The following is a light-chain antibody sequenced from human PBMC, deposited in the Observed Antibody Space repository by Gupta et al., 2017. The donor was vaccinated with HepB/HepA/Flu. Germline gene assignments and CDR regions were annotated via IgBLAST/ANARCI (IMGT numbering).Light chain of an antibody. CDR2: AAS. CDR3: QQANSFPRALT. Sequence: DIQMTQSPSSVSASVGDRVTITCRASQGISSWLAWYQNKPGKAPKLLIYAASSLQSGVPSTFIGSGSGTDFTLTISSLQPEYFSTYSCQQANSFPRALTFGGGTKVEIK. V-gene: IGKV1-12*01. J-gene: IGKJ4*01. CDR1: QGISSW.